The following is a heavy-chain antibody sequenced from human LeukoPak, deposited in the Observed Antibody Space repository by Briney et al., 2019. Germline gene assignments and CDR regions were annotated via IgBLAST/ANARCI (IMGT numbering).Heavy chain of an antibody. CDR1: GGSISPYY. J-gene: IGHJ6*03. V-gene: IGHV4-59*01. CDR3: ARGGYYYLDV. Sequence: SETLSLTCTMSGGSISPYYWSWIRQPPGQGLEWIAYIFHSGTTKYNPSLKSRVAISLDTPKSQFSLKLHSVTAADTAVYYCARGGYYYLDVWGGGTTVTVSS. CDR2: IFHSGTT.